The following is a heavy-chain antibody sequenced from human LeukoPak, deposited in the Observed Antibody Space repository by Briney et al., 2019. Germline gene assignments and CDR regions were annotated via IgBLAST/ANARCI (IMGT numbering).Heavy chain of an antibody. Sequence: PGGSLRLSCAASGFTFSSYSMNWVRQAPGKGLEWVSSISSSSSYIYYADSVKGRFTISRDNSKNTLYLQMNSLRVGDTAVYYCARGSTTVAFEIWGQGTMVSVSS. CDR2: ISSSSSYI. J-gene: IGHJ3*02. CDR1: GFTFSSYS. CDR3: ARGSTTVAFEI. V-gene: IGHV3-21*01. D-gene: IGHD1-26*01.